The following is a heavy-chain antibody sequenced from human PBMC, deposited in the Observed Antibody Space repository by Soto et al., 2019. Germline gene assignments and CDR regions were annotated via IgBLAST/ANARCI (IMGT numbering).Heavy chain of an antibody. CDR2: INPKFGDT. J-gene: IGHJ6*02. D-gene: IGHD3-10*01. CDR1: GYTFTSYY. Sequence: QVQLVQSGAEVKEPGDSVRVSCEASGYTFTSYYIHWVRQAPGQGLEWMGWINPKFGDTTYAQDFQGRVSMTRDMSISTVYMELSRLTSDDTAIYYCARNMDYYYGQGSGNGHGFWGQGSTVTVFS. CDR3: ARNMDYYYGQGSGNGHGF. V-gene: IGHV1-2*02.